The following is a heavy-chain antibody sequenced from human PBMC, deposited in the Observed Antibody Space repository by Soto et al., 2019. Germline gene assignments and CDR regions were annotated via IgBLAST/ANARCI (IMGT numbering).Heavy chain of an antibody. CDR2: IYYTGST. D-gene: IGHD2-2*01. CDR3: ARHTWGRQRGWFDP. CDR1: GGSISSPTYY. Sequence: LETLSLTCTVSGGSISSPTYYWGWIRQPLGKGLEWIGSIYYTGSTFYNPSLKSRVTISIDKSKNQFSLKLSSVTAADTAVYYCARHTWGRQRGWFDPWGQGTLVTVSS. J-gene: IGHJ5*02. V-gene: IGHV4-39*01.